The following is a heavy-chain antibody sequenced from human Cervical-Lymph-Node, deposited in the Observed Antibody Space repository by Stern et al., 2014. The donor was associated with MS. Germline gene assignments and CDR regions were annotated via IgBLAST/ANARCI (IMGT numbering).Heavy chain of an antibody. Sequence: QLQLQESGPGLVKPSQTLSLTCTVSGDSVSSGAYYWSWIRQHPGKGLERIGYISYNGRTYYNPSLSSRLSMSVDTSNNQFSLRLSSMTAADTAVYYCARALTWFDPWGQGTLVTVSS. CDR1: GDSVSSGAYY. D-gene: IGHD4/OR15-4a*01. CDR3: ARALTWFDP. J-gene: IGHJ5*02. V-gene: IGHV4-31*03. CDR2: ISYNGRT.